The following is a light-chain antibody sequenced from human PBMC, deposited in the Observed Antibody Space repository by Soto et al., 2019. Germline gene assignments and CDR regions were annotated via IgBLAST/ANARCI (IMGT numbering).Light chain of an antibody. CDR2: DAS. CDR3: QQRPNWPLT. Sequence: EIVLTQSPATLSLSPGEGATLSCRASQSISSHLAWYQQKPGQAPRLLMYDASNRATGSPARVTGSGSGTHFTLPTRSLAPEDFAVYYCQQRPNWPLTFGGGTKVEIK. V-gene: IGKV3-11*01. J-gene: IGKJ4*01. CDR1: QSISSH.